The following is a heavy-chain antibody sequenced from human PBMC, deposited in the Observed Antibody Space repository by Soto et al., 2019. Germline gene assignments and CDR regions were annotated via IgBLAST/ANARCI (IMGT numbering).Heavy chain of an antibody. V-gene: IGHV4-59*01. D-gene: IGHD2-8*01. J-gene: IGHJ5*02. Sequence: TLSLTCSVSGGSISHYYWSWIRQSPGKGLEWIGYAYYSGSTDYNPSLKSRVTMSVDTSKNQVSLKLNSVTTADTAVYYCARDRSTYGGGGTGEVKENWFDPWGPGTLVTVSS. CDR2: AYYSGST. CDR1: GGSISHYY. CDR3: ARDRSTYGGGGTGEVKENWFDP.